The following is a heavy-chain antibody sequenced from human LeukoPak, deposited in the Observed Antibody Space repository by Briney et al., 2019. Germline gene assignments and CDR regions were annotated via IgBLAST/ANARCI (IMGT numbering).Heavy chain of an antibody. Sequence: SVKVSCKASGGTFSSYAISWVRQAPGQGLEWMGGIIPIFGTANYAQKSQGRVTITADESTSTAYMELSSLRSEDTAVYYCARDLLEYSGAYDQNWFDPWGQGTLVTVSS. CDR2: IIPIFGTA. J-gene: IGHJ5*02. CDR1: GGTFSSYA. D-gene: IGHD6-6*01. CDR3: ARDLLEYSGAYDQNWFDP. V-gene: IGHV1-69*13.